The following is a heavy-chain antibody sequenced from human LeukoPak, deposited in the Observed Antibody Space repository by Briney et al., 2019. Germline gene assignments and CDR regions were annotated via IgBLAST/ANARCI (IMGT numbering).Heavy chain of an antibody. D-gene: IGHD2-15*01. CDR2: INPGGDNT. CDR3: ARVFLGDCSGGSCYYYYYYYMDV. J-gene: IGHJ6*03. Sequence: ASVKVSCKASGYTFTNYYIHWVRQAPGQGLEWMGLINPGGDNTDYAQNFQGRVTMTTDTSTSTAYMELRSLRSDDTAVYYCARVFLGDCSGGSCYYYYYYYMDVWGKGTTVTVSS. V-gene: IGHV1-46*01. CDR1: GYTFTNYY.